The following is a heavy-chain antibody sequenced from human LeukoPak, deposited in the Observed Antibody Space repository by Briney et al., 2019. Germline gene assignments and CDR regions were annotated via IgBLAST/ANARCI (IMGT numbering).Heavy chain of an antibody. J-gene: IGHJ4*02. V-gene: IGHV4-59*01. Sequence: SETLSLTCTASGGSISSYYWSWIRQPPGKGLEWIGYIYYSGSTNYNPSLKSRVTISVDTSKNQFSLKLSSVTAADTAVYYCRLVPSEFSDYWGQGTLVTVSS. CDR1: GGSISSYY. CDR3: RLVPSEFSDY. D-gene: IGHD6-6*01. CDR2: IYYSGST.